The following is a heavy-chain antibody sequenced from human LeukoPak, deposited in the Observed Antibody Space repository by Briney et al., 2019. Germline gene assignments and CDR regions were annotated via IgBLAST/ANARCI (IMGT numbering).Heavy chain of an antibody. CDR3: ARGGCSSTSCYPRFNWFDP. V-gene: IGHV4-31*03. D-gene: IGHD2-2*01. CDR1: GGSISSGGYY. J-gene: IGHJ5*02. Sequence: SETLSLTCTVSGGSISSGGYYWSWIRQHPGKGLEWIGYIYYSGSTCYNPSLKSRVTISVDTSKNQFSLKLSSVTAADTAVYYCARGGCSSTSCYPRFNWFDPWGQGTLVTVSS. CDR2: IYYSGST.